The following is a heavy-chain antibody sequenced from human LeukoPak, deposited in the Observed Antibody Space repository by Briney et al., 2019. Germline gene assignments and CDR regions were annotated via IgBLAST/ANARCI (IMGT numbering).Heavy chain of an antibody. CDR1: GYTFTSYD. J-gene: IGHJ4*02. CDR3: ARVSVRDYYGSGSYGY. D-gene: IGHD3-10*01. CDR2: MNPNSGNT. Sequence: ASVKVSCKASGYTFTSYDINWVRQATGQGLVWMGWMNPNSGNTGYAQKFQGRVTMTRNTSISTAYMELSSLRSEDTAVYYCARVSVRDYYGSGSYGYWGQGTLVTVSS. V-gene: IGHV1-8*01.